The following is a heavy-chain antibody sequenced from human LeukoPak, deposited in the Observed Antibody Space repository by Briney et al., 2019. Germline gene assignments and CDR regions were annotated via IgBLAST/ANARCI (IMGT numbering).Heavy chain of an antibody. CDR1: GYTFTGYY. J-gene: IGHJ6*02. CDR2: INPNSGGT. CDR3: ARDDSSGYYFLGMDV. Sequence: ASVKVSCKASGYTFTGYYMHWVRQAPGQGPEWMGWINPNSGGTNYAQKFQGWVTMTRDTSISTAYMELSRLRSDDTAVYYCARDDSSGYYFLGMDVWGQGTTVTVSS. D-gene: IGHD3-22*01. V-gene: IGHV1-2*04.